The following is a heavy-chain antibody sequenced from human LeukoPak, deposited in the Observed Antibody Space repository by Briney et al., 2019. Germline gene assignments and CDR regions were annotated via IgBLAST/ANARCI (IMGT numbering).Heavy chain of an antibody. CDR3: ARGQYYSTWSAPPAFED. CDR2: MNPNSGNT. V-gene: IGHV1-8*01. Sequence: GASVKVSCKASGYTFTSYDINWVRQATGQGLEWMGWMNPNSGNTGYAQKFQGRVTMTRNTSISTDYMELSSLRSEDTAVYYCARGQYYSTWSAPPAFEDWGQGTLVTVSS. J-gene: IGHJ4*02. D-gene: IGHD3-10*01. CDR1: GYTFTSYD.